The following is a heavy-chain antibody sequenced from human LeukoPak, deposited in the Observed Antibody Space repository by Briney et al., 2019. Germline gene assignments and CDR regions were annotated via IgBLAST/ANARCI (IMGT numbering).Heavy chain of an antibody. Sequence: SETLSLTCSVSGGSISSDYWNWIRQPPGKGLEWIGNIYNSGSTSYSPSLKSRVTISVDTSKNQFSLRLSSVTTADTAVYYCARGGWSLDLWGRGTLVTVSS. D-gene: IGHD1-26*01. CDR3: ARGGWSLDL. CDR1: GGSISSDY. CDR2: IYNSGST. V-gene: IGHV4-59*01. J-gene: IGHJ2*01.